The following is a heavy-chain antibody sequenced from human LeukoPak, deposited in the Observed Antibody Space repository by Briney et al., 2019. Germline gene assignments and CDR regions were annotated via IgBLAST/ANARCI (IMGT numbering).Heavy chain of an antibody. Sequence: PGGSLRLSCAASGFTFSSYAMSWVRQAPGKGLEWVSVIYSGGSTYYADSVKGRFTISRDNSKNTLYLQMNSLRAEDTAVYCCAGELLAAFDIWGQGTMVTVSS. CDR2: IYSGGST. CDR1: GFTFSSYA. CDR3: AGELLAAFDI. J-gene: IGHJ3*02. D-gene: IGHD1-26*01. V-gene: IGHV3-66*01.